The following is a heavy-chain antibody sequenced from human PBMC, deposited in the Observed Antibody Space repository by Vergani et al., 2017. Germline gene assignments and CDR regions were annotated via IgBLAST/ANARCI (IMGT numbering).Heavy chain of an antibody. D-gene: IGHD3-10*01. CDR1: GGSMSGYY. J-gene: IGHJ5*02. V-gene: IGHV4-59*01. CDR3: GRVADCYGLGSRLLDL. Sequence: QVRLQESGPGLVKPSETLSLTCSVSGGSMSGYYWSWIRQPPGKELEWIGYMYHSGSTNYNPSLATRVTISGDTSKNQFSLKLNSVTAADTAVYYCGRVADCYGLGSRLLDLWGQGILVTVSS. CDR2: MYHSGST.